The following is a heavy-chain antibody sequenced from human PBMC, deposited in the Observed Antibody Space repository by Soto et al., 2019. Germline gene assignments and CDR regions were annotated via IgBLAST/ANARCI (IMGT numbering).Heavy chain of an antibody. J-gene: IGHJ4*02. CDR2: ISNDGDYK. Sequence: VQLVESGGGVVQPGRSLRLSCVASEFTFSSHLMHWVRQAPGKGLEWVAFISNDGDYKNYADSVKGRFTISRDNSKDTVYLEIHSLRPEDTALYHCARDEAFSAPYYLDYWGQGTLGIV. V-gene: IGHV3-30*03. CDR1: EFTFSSHL. CDR3: ARDEAFSAPYYLDY. D-gene: IGHD1-26*01.